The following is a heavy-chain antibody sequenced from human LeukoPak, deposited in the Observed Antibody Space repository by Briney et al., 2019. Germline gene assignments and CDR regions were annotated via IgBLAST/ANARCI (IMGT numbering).Heavy chain of an antibody. CDR2: ISSSGSSI. CDR3: ARSTPNYGMDV. V-gene: IGHV3-48*03. CDR1: GFTFSSYE. D-gene: IGHD5/OR15-5a*01. J-gene: IGHJ6*02. Sequence: GGSLRLSCAASGFTFSSYEMNWVRQAPGEGLEWVSYISSSGSSIYYADSVKGRFTISRDKAKNSLFLQMNSLRAEDTAVYYCARSTPNYGMDVWGQGTTVTVSS.